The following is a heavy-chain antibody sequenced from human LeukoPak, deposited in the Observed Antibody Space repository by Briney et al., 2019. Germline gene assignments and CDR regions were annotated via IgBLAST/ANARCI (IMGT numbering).Heavy chain of an antibody. CDR1: GASVTTGGHF. Sequence: PSETLSLTCTVSGASVTTGGHFWSWIRQHPGKGLEWIGYIYYSGSTYYNPSLKSRVTISVDTSKNQFSLKLSSVTAADTAVYYCARAGTTYCGGDCYPSGYDGMDVWGQGTTVTVSS. D-gene: IGHD2-21*02. V-gene: IGHV4-31*03. CDR2: IYYSGST. J-gene: IGHJ6*02. CDR3: ARAGTTYCGGDCYPSGYDGMDV.